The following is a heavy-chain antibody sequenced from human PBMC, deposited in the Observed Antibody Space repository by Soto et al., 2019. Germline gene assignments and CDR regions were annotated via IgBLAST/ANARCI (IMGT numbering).Heavy chain of an antibody. CDR1: GFIFRNYG. J-gene: IGHJ5*02. D-gene: IGHD3-9*01. CDR3: VFYDVLTGYDH. Sequence: EVQLLESGGGLVQPGGSLRLSCAGSGFIFRNYGMSWVRQAPGKGLEWVSAISGDGTGTYYADSVKCRFAISRDNSRNTLYLQMSSLRAEDTALYYCVFYDVLTGYDHWGQGTLVTVSS. V-gene: IGHV3-23*01. CDR2: ISGDGTGT.